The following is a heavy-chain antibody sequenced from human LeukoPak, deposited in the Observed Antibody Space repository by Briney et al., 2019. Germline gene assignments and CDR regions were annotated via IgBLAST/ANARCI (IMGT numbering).Heavy chain of an antibody. Sequence: ASVKVSCKASGYTSTGYYMHWVRQAPGQGLEWMGWINPNSGGTNYAQKFQGRVTMTRDTSISTAYMELGRLRSDDTAVYYCARDEGLLWFGESHFDYWGQGTLVTVSS. CDR3: ARDEGLLWFGESHFDY. CDR2: INPNSGGT. V-gene: IGHV1-2*02. J-gene: IGHJ4*02. CDR1: GYTSTGYY. D-gene: IGHD3-10*01.